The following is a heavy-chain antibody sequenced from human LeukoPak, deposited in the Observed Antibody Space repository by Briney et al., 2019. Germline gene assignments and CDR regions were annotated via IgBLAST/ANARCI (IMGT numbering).Heavy chain of an antibody. Sequence: SQTLSLTCTVSGGSISSGGYYWSWIRQHPGKGLEWIGYIYYSGSTYYNPSLKRRVTISVDTSKNQFSLKLSSVTAADTAVYYCARSHDSSGYYLRDAFDIWGQGTMVTVSS. CDR1: GGSISSGGYY. V-gene: IGHV4-31*03. CDR2: IYYSGST. CDR3: ARSHDSSGYYLRDAFDI. D-gene: IGHD3-22*01. J-gene: IGHJ3*02.